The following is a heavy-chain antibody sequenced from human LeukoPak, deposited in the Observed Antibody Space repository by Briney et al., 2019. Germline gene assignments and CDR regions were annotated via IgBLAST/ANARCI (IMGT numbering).Heavy chain of an antibody. CDR2: IYYSGGT. D-gene: IGHD3-16*01. J-gene: IGHJ4*02. CDR1: GGSINNYY. CDR3: ARRGSVGEPYFDY. V-gene: IGHV4-59*08. Sequence: SETLSLTCSVSGGSINNYYWSWIRLPPGKGLEWIGYIYYSGGTNYNPSLKSRVTISVDTSKNQFFLNLRSVTAADTAVYYCARRGSVGEPYFDYWGQGTLVTVSS.